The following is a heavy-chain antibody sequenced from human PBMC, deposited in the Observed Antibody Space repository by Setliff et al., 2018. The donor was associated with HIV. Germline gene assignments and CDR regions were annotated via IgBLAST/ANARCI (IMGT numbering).Heavy chain of an antibody. V-gene: IGHV1-46*03. J-gene: IGHJ1*01. CDR1: GYTFTSYY. CDR2: IDPRGGST. CDR3: TRGSSGYSHAEYFQY. Sequence: ASVKVSCKASGYTFTSYYMHWVRQAPGQGLEWMGIIDPRGGSTSYAQKFQGKVTMTRDTSTSTVYMELSSLRSEDTAVYYCTRGSSGYSHAEYFQYWGQGTLVTVSS. D-gene: IGHD3-22*01.